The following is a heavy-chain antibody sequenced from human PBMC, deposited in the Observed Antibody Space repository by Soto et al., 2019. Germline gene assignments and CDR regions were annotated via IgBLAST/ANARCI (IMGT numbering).Heavy chain of an antibody. V-gene: IGHV3-64*01. CDR2: ISSNGVGT. Sequence: EVQLAESGGGLAQPGGSLRLSCAASGFTLSGYAMDWVRQAPGKGLEYVSGISSNGVGTYYANSVQGRFTISRDNSKNTVYLPMGRLRPEDMAVYYCARRARPDFYYMDVWGKGTTVTVSS. J-gene: IGHJ6*03. D-gene: IGHD6-6*01. CDR3: ARRARPDFYYMDV. CDR1: GFTLSGYA.